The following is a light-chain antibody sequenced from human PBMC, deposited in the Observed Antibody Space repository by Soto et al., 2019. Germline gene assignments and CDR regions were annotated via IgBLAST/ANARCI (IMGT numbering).Light chain of an antibody. V-gene: IGKV3-11*01. Sequence: EIVLTQSPGTLSLSPGERATLSCRASQSVSSNYLAWYKQKPGQAPRLLIYGASNRATGIPARFSGSGSGTDFTLTISSLEPEDFAVYYCQQRSNWPRTFGQGTKVDIK. CDR3: QQRSNWPRT. J-gene: IGKJ1*01. CDR2: GAS. CDR1: QSVSSNY.